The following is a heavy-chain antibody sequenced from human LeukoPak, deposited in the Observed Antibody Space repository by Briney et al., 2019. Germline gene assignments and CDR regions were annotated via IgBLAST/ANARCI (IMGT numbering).Heavy chain of an antibody. Sequence: GASVKVSCKVSGYTLTELSMHWVRQAPGQGLEWMGWISAYDGNTNYAQKLQGRVTMTTDASTSIAYMELRSLKSDDKAVYHCARAPPHYYASDVPFDYWGQGTLVTVSS. J-gene: IGHJ4*02. CDR3: ARAPPHYYASDVPFDY. CDR1: GYTLTELS. V-gene: IGHV1-18*01. D-gene: IGHD3-22*01. CDR2: ISAYDGNT.